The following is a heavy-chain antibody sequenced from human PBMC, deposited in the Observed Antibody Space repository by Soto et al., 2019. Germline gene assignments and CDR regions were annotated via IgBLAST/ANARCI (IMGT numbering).Heavy chain of an antibody. D-gene: IGHD3-22*01. CDR3: ARVLGRSGYDYPD. CDR2: FSGYHGNT. J-gene: IGHJ4*02. Sequence: QGHLVQSGAEVKQPGAAVKVSCKTSGYTFTTYDISWVRQAPGQGLEWMGWFSGYHGNTKYAQKFQGRVTMTTDTSTSTVYMELGSLRSDDTAVYYCARVLGRSGYDYPDWGQGTQVTVSS. V-gene: IGHV1-18*01. CDR1: GYTFTTYD.